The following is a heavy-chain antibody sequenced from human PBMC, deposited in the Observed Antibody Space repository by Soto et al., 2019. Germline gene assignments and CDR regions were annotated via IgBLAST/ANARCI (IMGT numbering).Heavy chain of an antibody. Sequence: EVQLLESGGELVQPGGSLRLSCAASGFSFSDYAMTWVRQAPGKGLEWVALISTSGSSTLYADSMKGRFSISRDNSKNALYLQMNRLGAADTALYYCARVAAFNWNNAFDIWCQGTMVVVSS. D-gene: IGHD1-1*01. J-gene: IGHJ3*02. CDR1: GFSFSDYA. V-gene: IGHV3-23*05. CDR3: ARVAAFNWNNAFDI. CDR2: ISTSGSST.